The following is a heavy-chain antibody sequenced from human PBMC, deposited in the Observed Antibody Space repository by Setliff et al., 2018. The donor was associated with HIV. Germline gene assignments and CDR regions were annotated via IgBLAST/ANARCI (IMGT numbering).Heavy chain of an antibody. Sequence: SVKVSCKTSGGIISWVRQAPGQGLEWMGGIIPIFGTANYAQKFQGRVTITADESTSTAYMELSSLRSEDTAVYYCARDLRHRIAALDYWGQGTLVTVSS. D-gene: IGHD6-6*01. CDR3: ARDLRHRIAALDY. CDR2: IIPIFGTA. J-gene: IGHJ4*02. V-gene: IGHV1-69*13. CDR1: GGI.